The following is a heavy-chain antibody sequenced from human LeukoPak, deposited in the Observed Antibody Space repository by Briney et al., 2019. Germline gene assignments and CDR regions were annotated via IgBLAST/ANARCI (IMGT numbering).Heavy chain of an antibody. V-gene: IGHV3-23*01. CDR1: GFTFSSYA. Sequence: PGGSLRLSCAASGFTFSSYAMSWVRHAPGKGLEWVSAISGRGGSTYYADSVKGRFTISRDNSKNTLYLQMNSLRAEDTAVYYCAKFTETYYGYFDYWGQGTLVTVSS. D-gene: IGHD3-3*01. J-gene: IGHJ4*02. CDR2: ISGRGGST. CDR3: AKFTETYYGYFDY.